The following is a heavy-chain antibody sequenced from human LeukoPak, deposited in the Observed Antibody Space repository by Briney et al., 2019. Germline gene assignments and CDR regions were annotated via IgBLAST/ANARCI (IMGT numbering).Heavy chain of an antibody. CDR2: IYYTGST. CDR3: ARDRDYGSGSYDY. D-gene: IGHD3-10*01. CDR1: GDSISSSSYY. Sequence: NPSETLSLTCTVAGDSISSSSYYWGWIRQPPGKGLEWIGYIYYTGSTHFNPSLKSRVTISVDTSKNQFSLKLSSVTAADTAVYYCARDRDYGSGSYDYWGQGSLVTVSS. V-gene: IGHV4-61*01. J-gene: IGHJ4*02.